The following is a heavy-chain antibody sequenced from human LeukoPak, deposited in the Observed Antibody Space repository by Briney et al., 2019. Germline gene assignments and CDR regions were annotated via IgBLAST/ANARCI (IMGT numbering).Heavy chain of an antibody. D-gene: IGHD5-18*01. J-gene: IGHJ5*02. CDR1: GFTFSSYA. V-gene: IGHV3-64*02. Sequence: GGSLRLSCAASGFTFSSYAMHWVRQAPGKGLEYVSGIKSNGDSTYYADSVKGRFTISRDNSKNTLYLQMNSLRAEDTAVYYCAKDGDRGYSYGLFDPWGQGTLVTVSS. CDR3: AKDGDRGYSYGLFDP. CDR2: IKSNGDST.